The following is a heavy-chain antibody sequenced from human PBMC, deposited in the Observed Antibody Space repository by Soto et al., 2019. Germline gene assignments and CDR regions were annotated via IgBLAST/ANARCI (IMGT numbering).Heavy chain of an antibody. CDR1: GFTFSSYA. D-gene: IGHD6-13*01. CDR2: VSGSGGST. J-gene: IGHJ4*02. CDR3: ARRGPGTYFDY. Sequence: EVQLLESGRGLVQPGGSLRLSCAASGFTFSSYAMRWVRQAPGKGLEWVSAVSGSGGSTYYADSVKGRFTISRDNSKNTLYLQMNSLRAEDTAVYYCARRGPGTYFDYWGQGTLVTVSS. V-gene: IGHV3-23*01.